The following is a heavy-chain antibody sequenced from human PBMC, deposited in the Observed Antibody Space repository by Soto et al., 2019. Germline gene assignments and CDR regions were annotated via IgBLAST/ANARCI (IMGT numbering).Heavy chain of an antibody. V-gene: IGHV1-69*02. D-gene: IGHD2-2*01. CDR2: ITPILRLV. Sequence: QVQLVQSGAEVKKPGSSVKVSCKASGATFSSYTISWLRQAPGQGPEWMGSITPILRLVNYGKKFQGRVTITADQSTNTAYMELSSLRSEDTAVYHCARLFPHCTSTSCSAFDIWGQGTMVTVSS. CDR3: ARLFPHCTSTSCSAFDI. CDR1: GATFSSYT. J-gene: IGHJ3*02.